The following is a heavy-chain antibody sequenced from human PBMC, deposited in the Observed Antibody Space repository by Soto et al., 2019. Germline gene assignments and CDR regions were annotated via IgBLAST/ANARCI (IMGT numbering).Heavy chain of an antibody. CDR2: INRDSTVI. D-gene: IGHD3-16*01. CDR3: LNGDYY. CDR1: GSSFTTNY. V-gene: IGHV3-48*01. J-gene: IGHJ4*02. Sequence: EEQLVESGGGLVQPGGSLNPPFEASGSSFTTNYMNGVRQTPGKGLEWVSSINRDSTVIKYEDSVKGRFTISRDNARNSLSLQMNSLRAEDTAVYYCLNGDYYVGPGTLVTVSS.